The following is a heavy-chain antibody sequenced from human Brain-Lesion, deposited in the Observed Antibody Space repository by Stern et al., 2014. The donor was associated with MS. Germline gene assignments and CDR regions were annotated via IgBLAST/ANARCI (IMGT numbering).Heavy chain of an antibody. CDR1: GYTLTELS. V-gene: IGHV1-24*01. Sequence: VQLEESGAEVKKPGASVKVSCKVSGYTLTELSMHWVRQAPRKGLEWMGGFDPEDGETIYAQKFQGRVTMTEDTSTDTVYMELSSLRSEDTAVYYCATLSPGAGGNYYRHFDYWGQGTLVTVSS. CDR2: FDPEDGET. CDR3: ATLSPGAGGNYYRHFDY. J-gene: IGHJ4*02. D-gene: IGHD1-26*01.